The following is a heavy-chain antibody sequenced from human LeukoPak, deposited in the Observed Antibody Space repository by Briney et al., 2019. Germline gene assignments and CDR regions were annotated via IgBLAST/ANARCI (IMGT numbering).Heavy chain of an antibody. Sequence: PGGSLRLSCAASGFTFSSYALHWVRQAPGKGLEYVSSIYSNGGSTCYAKSVKGRFTISRDNSKKKVYLQMGSLRAEDMAVYYCARGYSASYYVFDYWGQGTRVTVSS. CDR1: GFTFSSYA. D-gene: IGHD1-26*01. CDR3: ARGYSASYYVFDY. V-gene: IGHV3-64*01. J-gene: IGHJ4*02. CDR2: IYSNGGST.